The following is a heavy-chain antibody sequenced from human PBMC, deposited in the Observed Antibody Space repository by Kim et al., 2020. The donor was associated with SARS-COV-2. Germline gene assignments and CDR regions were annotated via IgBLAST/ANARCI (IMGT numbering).Heavy chain of an antibody. CDR2: ISSTGGST. V-gene: IGHV3-23*01. Sequence: GGSLRLSCAASGFTFSNYAISWVRQAPGKGLEWVSSISSTGGSTYYADFVKGRFTISRDNSKNTLYLQMNSLTAEDTAIYYCAVLWGTYRPLGYWCQGTLVTVS. CDR3: AVLWGTYRPLGY. J-gene: IGHJ4*02. D-gene: IGHD3-16*02. CDR1: GFTFSNYA.